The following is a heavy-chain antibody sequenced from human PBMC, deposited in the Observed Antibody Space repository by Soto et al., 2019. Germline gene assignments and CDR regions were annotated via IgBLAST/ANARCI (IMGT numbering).Heavy chain of an antibody. V-gene: IGHV1-69*01. CDR1: GGTFSSYA. CDR2: IIPISGTA. J-gene: IGHJ6*02. D-gene: IGHD2-2*01. CDR3: ARSHGSSTSLEIYYYYYYGMDV. Sequence: QVQLVQSGAEVKKPGSSVKVSCKASGGTFSSYAISWVRQAPGQGLEWMGGIIPISGTANYEQKFQGRVTITADESTNTAYMELSSLRSEDTAVYYCARSHGSSTSLEIYYYYYYGMDVWGQGTTVTVSS.